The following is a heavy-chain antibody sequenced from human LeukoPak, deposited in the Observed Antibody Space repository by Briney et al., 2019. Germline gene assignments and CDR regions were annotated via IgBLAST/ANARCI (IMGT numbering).Heavy chain of an antibody. J-gene: IGHJ4*02. CDR1: GGTFSSYT. D-gene: IGHD4-11*01. CDR3: ATDYSNYNSPQAY. Sequence: SVKVSCKASGGTFSSYTISWVRQAPGQGLEWMGRIIPILGIANYAQKFQSRVTITADKSTSTAYMELSSLRSEDTAVYYCATDYSNYNSPQAYWGQGTLVTVSS. CDR2: IIPILGIA. V-gene: IGHV1-69*02.